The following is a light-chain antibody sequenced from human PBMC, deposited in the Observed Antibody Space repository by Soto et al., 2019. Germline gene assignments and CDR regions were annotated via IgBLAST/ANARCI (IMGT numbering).Light chain of an antibody. CDR3: QQYNNWPRT. J-gene: IGKJ1*01. Sequence: EIVMTQSPATLSVSPGERATLSCRASQSVSSSLSWYQQKPGQAPRLLIYGASTRATGIPARFSGSGSGTEFTLTISSLQSEDFAVYYCQQYNNWPRTFGQGTKVE. CDR2: GAS. V-gene: IGKV3-15*01. CDR1: QSVSSS.